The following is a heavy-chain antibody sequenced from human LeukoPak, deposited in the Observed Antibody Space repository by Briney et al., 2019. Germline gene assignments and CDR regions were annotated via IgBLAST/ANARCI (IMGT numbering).Heavy chain of an antibody. J-gene: IGHJ5*02. V-gene: IGHV1-8*02. D-gene: IGHD1-26*01. CDR2: VNPKSGNT. Sequence: ASVKVSCKASGGTFSSYAISWVRQATGQGLEWMGWVNPKSGNTGFAQKFQGRVTMTRDTSITTAYMELSSLRPEDTAVYYCARGQAGAINEWFDPWGQGTLVTVSS. CDR3: ARGQAGAINEWFDP. CDR1: GGTFSSYA.